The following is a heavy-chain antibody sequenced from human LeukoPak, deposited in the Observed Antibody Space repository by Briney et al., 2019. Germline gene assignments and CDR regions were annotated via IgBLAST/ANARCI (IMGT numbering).Heavy chain of an antibody. Sequence: PGRSLRLSCAASGFTFDDYAMHWVRQAPGKGLEWVSGISWNSGSIGYADSVKGRFTISRDNAKNSLYLQMNSLRAEDTALYYCAKDVSHGYPVVARYFDYWGQGTLVTVSS. V-gene: IGHV3-9*01. CDR3: AKDVSHGYPVVARYFDY. D-gene: IGHD5-24*01. CDR2: ISWNSGSI. CDR1: GFTFDDYA. J-gene: IGHJ4*02.